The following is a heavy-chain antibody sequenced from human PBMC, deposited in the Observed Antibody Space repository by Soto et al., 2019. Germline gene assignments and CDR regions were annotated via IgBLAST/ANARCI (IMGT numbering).Heavy chain of an antibody. CDR1: GFTFSSYA. Sequence: EVQLLESGGGLVQPGGSLRLSCAASGFTFSSYAMSWVRQAPGKGLEWVSGISASGGSTYYADSVKGRFTISRDNSENTLYLQMNNLKAEDTAVNYWAKIPLNSYDSGNYYNDYWGQGTLVTFSS. CDR2: ISASGGST. J-gene: IGHJ4*02. D-gene: IGHD3-10*01. CDR3: AKIPLNSYDSGNYYNDY. V-gene: IGHV3-23*01.